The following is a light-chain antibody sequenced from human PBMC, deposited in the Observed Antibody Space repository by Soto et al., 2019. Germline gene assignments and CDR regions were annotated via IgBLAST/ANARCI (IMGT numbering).Light chain of an antibody. CDR2: GAS. CDR1: QGISSF. J-gene: IGKJ4*01. V-gene: IGKV1-9*01. CDR3: QQLNSYPPT. Sequence: DIQLTQSPSFLSASVGDRVTITCRASQGISSFLAWYQQKPGKAPKLLIYGASTLQSGVPSRFSGSGSGTEFTLTISSLQPEDFATYYCQQLNSYPPTFGGWTKVEIK.